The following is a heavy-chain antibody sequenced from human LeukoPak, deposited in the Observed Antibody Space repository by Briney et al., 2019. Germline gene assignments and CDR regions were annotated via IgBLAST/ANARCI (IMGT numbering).Heavy chain of an antibody. J-gene: IGHJ6*04. D-gene: IGHD2-2*01. CDR3: ARGRVVPAADYYYYGMDV. V-gene: IGHV4-34*01. Sequence: SRVTISVDTSKNQFSLKLSSVTAADTAVYYCARGRVVPAADYYYYGMDVWGKGTTVTVSS.